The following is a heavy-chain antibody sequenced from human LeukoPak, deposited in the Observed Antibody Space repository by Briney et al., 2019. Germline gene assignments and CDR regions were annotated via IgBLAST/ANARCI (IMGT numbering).Heavy chain of an antibody. D-gene: IGHD5-24*01. V-gene: IGHV3-48*04. Sequence: GGSLRLSCAASGFTFSSYNMNWVRQAPGKGPEWVSYISSSCNTIYYADSVKGRFTISRDNAKNSLYLQMNSLRAEDAAVYYCVKDDGWVQYANWGQGTLVTVSS. J-gene: IGHJ4*02. CDR1: GFTFSSYN. CDR2: ISSSCNTI. CDR3: VKDDGWVQYAN.